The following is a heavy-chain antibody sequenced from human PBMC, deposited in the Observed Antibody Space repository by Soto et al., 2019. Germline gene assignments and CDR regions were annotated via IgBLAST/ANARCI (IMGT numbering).Heavy chain of an antibody. Sequence: QVQLVESGGGVVQPGRSLRLSCAASGFTFSSYGMHWVRQAPGKGLEWVAIIWYDGSDKYYSDSVKGRFTISRDNSKNTLYLQMNSLGGEDTAIYYCARGWLAGGYEFDYWGQGILVTVSS. D-gene: IGHD5-12*01. CDR1: GFTFSSYG. CDR2: IWYDGSDK. J-gene: IGHJ4*02. V-gene: IGHV3-33*01. CDR3: ARGWLAGGYEFDY.